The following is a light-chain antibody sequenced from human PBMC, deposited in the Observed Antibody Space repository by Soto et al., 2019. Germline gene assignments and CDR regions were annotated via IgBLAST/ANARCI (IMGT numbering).Light chain of an antibody. CDR3: QQFISYPLT. V-gene: IGKV1-9*01. CDR2: AAS. CDR1: QGISTD. J-gene: IGKJ4*01. Sequence: DIQLTQSPSSLSASIGDRATISCRASQGISTDLAWYQQKPGKAPKLLIYAASTLQSGVPSRFSGSGSGTEFTLTISSLQPEEFATYYCQQFISYPLTFGGGTEVEIK.